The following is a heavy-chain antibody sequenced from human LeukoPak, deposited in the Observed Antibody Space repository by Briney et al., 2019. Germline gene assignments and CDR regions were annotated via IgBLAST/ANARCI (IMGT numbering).Heavy chain of an antibody. CDR1: GFIVNSYA. CDR3: ARDRAEGKTWVEFDP. Sequence: VGSLRLSCAASGFIVNSYAMSWVRQAPGKGLAWVSLIYSDGVTQYADSVKGRFTISRDNSKNTLYLQMNSLRDEDTAVYFCARDRAEGKTWVEFDPWGQGTLVTVSS. V-gene: IGHV3-66*02. CDR2: IYSDGVT. J-gene: IGHJ5*02.